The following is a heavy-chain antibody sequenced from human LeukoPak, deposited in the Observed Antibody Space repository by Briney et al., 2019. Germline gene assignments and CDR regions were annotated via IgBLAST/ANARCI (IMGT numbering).Heavy chain of an antibody. CDR1: GFNFIDYS. CDR3: ASDHRYAFDN. V-gene: IGHV3-48*01. J-gene: IGHJ4*01. D-gene: IGHD5-12*01. Sequence: GGSLRLSCAASGFNFIDYSMNWVRQAPGKGLEWISYIGISSGNTKYADSVKGRFTISRDKARNSLCLQMNSLRVEDTAVYYCASDHRYAFDNWGHGTLVTVSS. CDR2: IGISSGNT.